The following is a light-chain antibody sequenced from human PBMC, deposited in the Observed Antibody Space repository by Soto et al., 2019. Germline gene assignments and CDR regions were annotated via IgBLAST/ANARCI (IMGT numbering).Light chain of an antibody. CDR2: DAS. CDR1: QSVRSK. J-gene: IGKJ5*01. V-gene: IGKV3-15*01. Sequence: EIVMTQSPGTLSVSPGERATLSCRASQSVRSKLAWYQQKPGQAPRLLIYDASTRATGIPARFSGSGSGTEFNLTISSLQSEGFAVDYCQQYNNWPPITFGQGTRLEIK. CDR3: QQYNNWPPIT.